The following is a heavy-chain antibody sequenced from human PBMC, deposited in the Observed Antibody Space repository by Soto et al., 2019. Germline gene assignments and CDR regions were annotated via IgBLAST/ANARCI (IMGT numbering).Heavy chain of an antibody. CDR3: ARGGREQQVEGRGPLDF. Sequence: GGSLRLSCSASGFMFNMYGMHWVRQAPGKGLEWVAIIWYDGSNQFYGDSVKGRFTISRDNSKSTLYLQMDSVTVEDTAVYYCARGGREQQVEGRGPLDFWGQGTLVTVSS. J-gene: IGHJ4*02. CDR2: IWYDGSNQ. D-gene: IGHD1-26*01. CDR1: GFMFNMYG. V-gene: IGHV3-33*01.